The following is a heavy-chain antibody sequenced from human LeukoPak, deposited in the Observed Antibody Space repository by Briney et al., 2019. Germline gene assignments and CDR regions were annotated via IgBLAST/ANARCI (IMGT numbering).Heavy chain of an antibody. V-gene: IGHV1-18*01. Sequence: ASVKVSCKASGYTFTSYGISWVRQAPGQGLEWMGWISAYNGNTNYAQKLQGRVTMTTDTSTSTAYMELRSLRSDDTAVYYCARDPTLRGYYDSSGYAYFDLWGRGTLVTVSS. CDR2: ISAYNGNT. J-gene: IGHJ2*01. CDR1: GYTFTSYG. D-gene: IGHD3-22*01. CDR3: ARDPTLRGYYDSSGYAYFDL.